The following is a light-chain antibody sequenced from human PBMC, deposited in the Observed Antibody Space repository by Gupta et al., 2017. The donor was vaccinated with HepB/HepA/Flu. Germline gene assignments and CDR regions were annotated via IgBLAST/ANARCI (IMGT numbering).Light chain of an antibody. J-gene: IGKJ5*01. CDR2: DAS. CDR3: QQRSNWPLGIT. V-gene: IGKV3-11*01. CDR1: QSVSSY. Sequence: DIVLTQSPATLSLSPGERATLPCRASQSVSSYLAWYQQKPGQAPRLLIYDASNRATGIPARFSGSGSGTDFTLTISSLEPEDFAVYYCQQRSNWPLGITFGQGTRLEIK.